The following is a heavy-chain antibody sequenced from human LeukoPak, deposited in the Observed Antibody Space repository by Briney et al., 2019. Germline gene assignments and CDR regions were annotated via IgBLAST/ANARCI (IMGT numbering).Heavy chain of an antibody. CDR3: AKYFEYDGYGYVEESGGYFDY. V-gene: IGHV3-30*02. CDR1: GFTFSSYA. Sequence: RGSLRLSCAASGFTFSSYAMHWVRQAPGKGLEWVAFIRYDGSNKYYADSVKGRFTISRDNSKNTLYLQMNSLRAEDTAVYYCAKYFEYDGYGYVEESGGYFDYWGQGTLVTVSS. D-gene: IGHD5-18*01. J-gene: IGHJ4*02. CDR2: IRYDGSNK.